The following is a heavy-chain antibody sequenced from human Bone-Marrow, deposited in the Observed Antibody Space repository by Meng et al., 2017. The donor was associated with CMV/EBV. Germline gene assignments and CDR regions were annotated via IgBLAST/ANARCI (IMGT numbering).Heavy chain of an antibody. CDR1: GFTFSSYA. CDR2: ISYDGSNK. Sequence: GESLKISCAASGFTFSSYAMHWVRQAPGKGLEWVAVISYDGSNKYYADSVKGRFTISRDNSKNTLYLQMNSLRAEDTAVYYCARVNYDSSGFYFDYWGQGTLVTVSS. V-gene: IGHV3-30-3*01. J-gene: IGHJ4*02. CDR3: ARVNYDSSGFYFDY. D-gene: IGHD3-22*01.